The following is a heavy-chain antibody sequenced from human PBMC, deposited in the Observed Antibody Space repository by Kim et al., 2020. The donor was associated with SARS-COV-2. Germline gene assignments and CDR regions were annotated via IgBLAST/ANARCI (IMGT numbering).Heavy chain of an antibody. Sequence: GGSLRLSCAASGFAIGGYWMAWLRQFPGKGLEWVANIKPDGSLKFYVDSVEGRFTGSRENVKNSVYLQMNGLRPEDTAVYYCARDDGFRSIDHWGQGSL. J-gene: IGHJ4*02. CDR1: GFAIGGYW. V-gene: IGHV3-7*01. D-gene: IGHD6-25*01. CDR2: IKPDGSLK. CDR3: ARDDGFRSIDH.